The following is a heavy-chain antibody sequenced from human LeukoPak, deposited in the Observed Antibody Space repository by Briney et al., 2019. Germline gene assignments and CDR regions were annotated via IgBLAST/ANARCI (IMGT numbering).Heavy chain of an antibody. D-gene: IGHD4-17*01. V-gene: IGHV1-69*13. J-gene: IGHJ4*02. CDR3: ARADTVTMIFDY. Sequence: ASAKVSCKASGGTFSSYAISWVRQAPGQGLEWMGGIIPIFGTANYAQKFQGRVTITADESTSTAYMGPSSLRSEDTAVYYCARADTVTMIFDYWGQGTLVTVSS. CDR2: IIPIFGTA. CDR1: GGTFSSYA.